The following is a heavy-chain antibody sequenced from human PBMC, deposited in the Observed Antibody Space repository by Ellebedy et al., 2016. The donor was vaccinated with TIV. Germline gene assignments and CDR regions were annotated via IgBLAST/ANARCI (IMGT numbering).Heavy chain of an antibody. Sequence: SETLSLXXAVYGGSFSGYYWSWIRQPPGKGLEWIGEINHSGSTNYNPSLKSRVTMSVDTSKNQFSLKLSSVTAADTAVYYCARKVTPGYMDVWGKGTTVTVSS. D-gene: IGHD4-23*01. V-gene: IGHV4-34*01. CDR3: ARKVTPGYMDV. CDR1: GGSFSGYY. CDR2: INHSGST. J-gene: IGHJ6*03.